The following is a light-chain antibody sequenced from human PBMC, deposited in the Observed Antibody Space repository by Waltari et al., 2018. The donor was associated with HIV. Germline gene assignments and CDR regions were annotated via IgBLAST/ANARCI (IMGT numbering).Light chain of an antibody. Sequence: QSALPQPASVSASPGQSVTLPPTDRTTHIDDYSSLSWYHLHPGKAPQLLIYGCTLRLSGVSDRFSGSKSGNTASLTISRLQPEDEADYYCSSFTATDSVLFGGGTKLTVL. CDR3: SSFTATDSVL. CDR2: GCT. V-gene: IGLV2-14*01. J-gene: IGLJ3*02. CDR1: TTHIDDYSS.